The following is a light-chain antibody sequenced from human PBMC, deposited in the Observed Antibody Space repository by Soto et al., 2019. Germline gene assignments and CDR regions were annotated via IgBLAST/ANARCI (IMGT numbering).Light chain of an antibody. CDR1: QSISSH. CDR3: QQYDKRPGT. V-gene: IGKV3-15*01. Sequence: EIVMTQSPGTLSVSPGERATLSCRASQSISSHLAWYQHKPGKPPRLLLYGASIRLSGIPARFSGSGSGTEFPLTINRLQSEDFAIYYCQQYDKRPGTFGQGPKVEIQ. CDR2: GAS. J-gene: IGKJ1*01.